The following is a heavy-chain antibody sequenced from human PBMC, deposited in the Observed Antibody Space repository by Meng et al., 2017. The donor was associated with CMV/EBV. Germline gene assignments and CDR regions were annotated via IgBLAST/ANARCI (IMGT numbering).Heavy chain of an antibody. V-gene: IGHV4-39*01. J-gene: IGHJ3*02. CDR3: ARHRQQLILHAFDI. CDR2: IYYSGST. Sequence: SETLSLTCTVSGGSISSSSYYWGWIRQPPGKGLVWIGSIYYSGSTYYNPSLKSRVTISVDTSKNQFSLKLSAVTAADTAVYYCARHRQQLILHAFDIWGQGTMVTVSS. CDR1: GGSISSSSYY. D-gene: IGHD6-13*01.